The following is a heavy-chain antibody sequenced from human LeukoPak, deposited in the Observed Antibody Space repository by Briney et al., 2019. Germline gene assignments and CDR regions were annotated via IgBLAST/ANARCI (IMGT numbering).Heavy chain of an antibody. D-gene: IGHD4-17*01. J-gene: IGHJ4*02. V-gene: IGHV4-59*01. Sequence: SETLSLTCTVSGGSISCFYWSWIRQPPGKGLEWIGYIYYSESTNYNPSLKSRVSMSVDTSKKQFSLKLSSVTAADTAVYYCAALYGDYTDFDYWGQGTLVTVSS. CDR3: AALYGDYTDFDY. CDR1: GGSISCFY. CDR2: IYYSEST.